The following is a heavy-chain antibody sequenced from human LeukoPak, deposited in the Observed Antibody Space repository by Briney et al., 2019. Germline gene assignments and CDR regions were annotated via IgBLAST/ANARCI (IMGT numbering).Heavy chain of an antibody. D-gene: IGHD1-26*01. J-gene: IGHJ4*02. Sequence: ASVKVSCKASGYTFTNYAMNWVRQAPGQGLEWMGWINTNTGSPTYAQGFTGRFVFSLDTSVSTAYLQISSLQPEDTAVYYCARLPSGSRAVYYFDYWGQGTLVTVSS. CDR3: ARLPSGSRAVYYFDY. V-gene: IGHV7-4-1*02. CDR2: INTNTGSP. CDR1: GYTFTNYA.